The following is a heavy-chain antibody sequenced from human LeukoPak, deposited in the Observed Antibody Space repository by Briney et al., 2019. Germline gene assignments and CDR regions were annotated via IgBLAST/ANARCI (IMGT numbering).Heavy chain of an antibody. V-gene: IGHV4-34*01. J-gene: IGHJ6*03. D-gene: IGHD3-3*01. CDR2: INHSGST. CDR3: ARRLSVPFVYYYYYMDV. Sequence: ASETLSLTCAVYGGSFSGYYWSWIRQPPGKGLEWIGEINHSGSTNYNPSLKSRVTISVDTSKNQFSLKLSSVTAADTAVYYCARRLSVPFVYYYYYMDVWGKGTTVTVSS. CDR1: GGSFSGYY.